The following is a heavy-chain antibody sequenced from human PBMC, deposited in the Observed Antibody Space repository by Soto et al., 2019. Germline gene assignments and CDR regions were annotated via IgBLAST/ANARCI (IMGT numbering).Heavy chain of an antibody. J-gene: IGHJ4*02. CDR2: ISAYNGDT. CDR3: AREMISATFFDY. CDR1: GYSFISYA. V-gene: IGHV1-18*01. Sequence: QVQLVQSGAEVKKPGASVKVSCKASGYSFISYAITWVRQAPGQGLEWMGWISAYNGDTNYAQKLQGRVTMTTDTSTSTAYLELRSLRSDDTVVYYCAREMISATFFDYWGQGTLVTVSS. D-gene: IGHD3-22*01.